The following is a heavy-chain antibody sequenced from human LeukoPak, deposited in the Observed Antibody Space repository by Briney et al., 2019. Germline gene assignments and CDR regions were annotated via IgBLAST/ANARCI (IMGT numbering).Heavy chain of an antibody. Sequence: GSLRLSCAASGFTFSSYWMHWVRHAPGKGLVWVSRTNSDGSSTSYADSVKGRFTISRDNAKNTLYRQMNSLRAEDTAVYYCARGSYYDFWSGRHTPTDYWGQGTLVTVSS. CDR3: ARGSYYDFWSGRHTPTDY. D-gene: IGHD3-3*01. J-gene: IGHJ4*02. CDR1: GFTFSSYW. CDR2: TNSDGSST. V-gene: IGHV3-74*01.